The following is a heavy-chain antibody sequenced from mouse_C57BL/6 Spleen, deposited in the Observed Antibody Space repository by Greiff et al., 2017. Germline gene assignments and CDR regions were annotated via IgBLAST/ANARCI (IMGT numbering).Heavy chain of an antibody. CDR3: ARRDYYSNYDAMDY. Sequence: VQLQQSGPELVKPGASVKISCKASGYSFTDYNMNWVKQSNGKSLEWIGVINPNYGTTSYNQKFKGKATLTVDQSSSTAYMQLNSLTSEDSAVXYCARRDYYSNYDAMDYWGQGTSVTVSS. D-gene: IGHD2-5*01. CDR1: GYSFTDYN. V-gene: IGHV1-39*01. J-gene: IGHJ4*01. CDR2: INPNYGTT.